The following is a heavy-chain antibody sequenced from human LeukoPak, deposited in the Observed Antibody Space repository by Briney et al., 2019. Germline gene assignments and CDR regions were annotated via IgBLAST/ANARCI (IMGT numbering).Heavy chain of an antibody. CDR3: AKPLVSDYYDSSGYWGY. J-gene: IGHJ4*02. CDR2: ISGSGDST. Sequence: PGGSLRLSCAASGFTFSSYAMSWVRQAPGKGLEWVSAISGSGDSTYYSDSVKGRFTTSRDNSKNTLYMQMNSLRAEDTAVYYCAKPLVSDYYDSSGYWGYWGQGTLVTVSS. D-gene: IGHD3-22*01. V-gene: IGHV3-23*01. CDR1: GFTFSSYA.